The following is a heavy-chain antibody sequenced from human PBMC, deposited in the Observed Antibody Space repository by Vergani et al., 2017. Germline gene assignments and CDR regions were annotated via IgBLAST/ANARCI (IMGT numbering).Heavy chain of an antibody. V-gene: IGHV4-31*03. Sequence: QVQLQESGPGLVKPSQTLSLPCSVSGDSISSGVYYWNWIRHNPGKGLDWIGYIYSTGSTHHNPSLRRRIKMSVDTSKNQFSLKLNSVTAADTAMYYCAGIGGYEEGNAFRIGYFDSWGPGILVTVSS. J-gene: IGHJ4*02. CDR2: IYSTGST. CDR1: GDSISSGVYY. D-gene: IGHD3-16*01. CDR3: AGIGGYEEGNAFRIGYFDS.